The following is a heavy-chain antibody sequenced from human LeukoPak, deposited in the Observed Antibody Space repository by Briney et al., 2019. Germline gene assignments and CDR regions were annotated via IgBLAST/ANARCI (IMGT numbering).Heavy chain of an antibody. CDR3: AKEGVRFLEWLLFDY. Sequence: GRSLRLSCAASGFTFSSYGMHWVRQAPGKGLEWVAVISYDGSNKYYADSVKGRFTISRDNSKNTLYLQMNSPRAEDTAVYYCAKEGVRFLEWLLFDYWGQGTLVTVSS. CDR1: GFTFSSYG. D-gene: IGHD3-3*01. J-gene: IGHJ4*02. V-gene: IGHV3-30*18. CDR2: ISYDGSNK.